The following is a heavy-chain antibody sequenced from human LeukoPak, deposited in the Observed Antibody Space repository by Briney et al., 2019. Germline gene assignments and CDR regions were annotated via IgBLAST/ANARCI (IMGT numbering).Heavy chain of an antibody. CDR3: AREYSSGWYHLDY. D-gene: IGHD6-19*01. CDR2: ISSSSSYI. J-gene: IGHJ4*02. CDR1: GFTFSSYS. Sequence: GGSLRLSCAASGFTFSSYSMNWVRQAPGKGLEWVLSISSSSSYIYYADSVKGRFTISRDNAKNSLYLQMNSLRAEDTAVYYCAREYSSGWYHLDYWGQGTLVTVSS. V-gene: IGHV3-21*01.